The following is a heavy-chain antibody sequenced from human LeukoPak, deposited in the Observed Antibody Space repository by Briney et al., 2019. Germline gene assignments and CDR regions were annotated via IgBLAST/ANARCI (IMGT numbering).Heavy chain of an antibody. CDR3: ARVLYSSSWYGDYNWFDP. Sequence: ASVKVSCKASGYTFTSYDINWVRQATGQGLEWMGWMNPNSGNTGYAQKFQGRVTMTRNTSISTAYMELSSLRSEDTAVYYCARVLYSSSWYGDYNWFDPWGQGTLVTDSS. CDR2: MNPNSGNT. CDR1: GYTFTSYD. J-gene: IGHJ5*02. V-gene: IGHV1-8*01. D-gene: IGHD6-13*01.